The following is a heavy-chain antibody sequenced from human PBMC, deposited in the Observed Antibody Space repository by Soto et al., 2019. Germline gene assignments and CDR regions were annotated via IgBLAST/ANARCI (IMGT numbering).Heavy chain of an antibody. CDR3: AKSLLYSMGPYYFDY. CDR2: ISGSGGST. V-gene: IGHV3-23*01. D-gene: IGHD4-4*01. CDR1: GFTFSSYA. J-gene: IGHJ4*02. Sequence: GGSLRLSCAASGFTFSSYAMSWVRQAPGKGLEWVSAISGSGGSTYYADSVKGRFAISRDNSKNTLYLQMNSLRAEDTAVYYCAKSLLYSMGPYYFDYWGQGTLVTVSS.